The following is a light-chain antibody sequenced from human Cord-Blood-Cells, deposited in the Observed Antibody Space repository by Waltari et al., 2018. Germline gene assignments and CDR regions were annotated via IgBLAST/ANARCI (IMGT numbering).Light chain of an antibody. CDR1: VLAKKS. Sequence: SYELTQPSSVSVSPGQTARITCSGDVLAKKSARWFQQKPGQAPVLVIYKDSERPSGSPERFSGSSSGTTVTLTISGAQVEDEADYYCYSAADNNWVFGGGTKLTVL. J-gene: IGLJ3*02. CDR3: YSAADNNWV. CDR2: KDS. V-gene: IGLV3-27*01.